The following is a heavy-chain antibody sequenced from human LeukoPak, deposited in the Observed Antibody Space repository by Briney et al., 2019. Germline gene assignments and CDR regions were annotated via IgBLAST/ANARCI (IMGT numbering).Heavy chain of an antibody. D-gene: IGHD6-19*01. Sequence: PGGSLRLSCAASGFTFSSYSVNWVRQAPGKGLEWVSSISSSSSYIYYADSVKGRFTISRDNAKNSLYLQMNSLRAEDTAVYYCARVGAVAGKSTPFDYWGQGTLVTVSS. CDR3: ARVGAVAGKSTPFDY. CDR1: GFTFSSYS. V-gene: IGHV3-21*01. CDR2: ISSSSSYI. J-gene: IGHJ4*02.